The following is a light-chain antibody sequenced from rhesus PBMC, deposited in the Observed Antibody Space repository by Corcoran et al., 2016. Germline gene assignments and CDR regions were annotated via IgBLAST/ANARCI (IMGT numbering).Light chain of an antibody. J-gene: IGKJ4*01. CDR2: YAS. CDR3: QQHNSYPLT. V-gene: IGKV1S16*01. Sequence: DIQMTQSPSSLSASVGDTVTITCRASQDISNYLAWYQQKPGKAPKPLIYYASSLESGVPSRFHGAGSGTECTLTIRSLQPEDFATYYCQQHNSYPLTFGGGTKVEIK. CDR1: QDISNY.